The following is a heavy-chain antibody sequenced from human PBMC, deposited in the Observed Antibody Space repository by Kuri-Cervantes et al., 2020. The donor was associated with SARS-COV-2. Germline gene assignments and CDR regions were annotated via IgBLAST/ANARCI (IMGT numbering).Heavy chain of an antibody. CDR3: TTGSVRGQWLEPRRHDGFDL. V-gene: IGHV3-49*03. CDR2: SRSKAYGGTS. Sequence: GESLKISCTASGFTFGDYAMNWFRQTPGKGLEWVGFSRSKAYGGTSVYAASVKDRFTISRDDTGTIAYLQMNSLKTEDTAVYYCTTGSVRGQWLEPRRHDGFDLWGHGTMVTVSS. CDR1: GFTFGDYA. J-gene: IGHJ3*01. D-gene: IGHD6-19*01.